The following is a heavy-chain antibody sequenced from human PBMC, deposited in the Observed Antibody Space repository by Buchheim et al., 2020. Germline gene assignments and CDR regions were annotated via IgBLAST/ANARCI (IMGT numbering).Heavy chain of an antibody. D-gene: IGHD7-27*01. CDR1: GFTFSSYG. Sequence: QVQLVESGGGVVQPGRSLRLSCAASGFTFSSYGMHWVRQAPGKGLEWVAVISYDGSNKYYADSVKGRFTISRDNSKKTLYLQMNSLRAEDTAVYYCAKDATGDLGYWGQGTL. CDR2: ISYDGSNK. J-gene: IGHJ4*02. V-gene: IGHV3-30*18. CDR3: AKDATGDLGY.